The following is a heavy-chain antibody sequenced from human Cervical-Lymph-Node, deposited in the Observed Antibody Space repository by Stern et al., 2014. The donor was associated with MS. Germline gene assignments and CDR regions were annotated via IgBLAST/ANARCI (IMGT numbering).Heavy chain of an antibody. CDR2: IIPLFNRA. CDR1: GGSLSTFT. Sequence: QMQLVQSGAEVKKPGSSVKVSCKASGGSLSTFTLTWVRQAPGQGLEWVGGIIPLFNRANYAQTFQGRVTMTADKATNTVYMELASLRFEDTAVYYCAREKSYFDSSGHYDVFDIWGQGTKVTVSS. J-gene: IGHJ3*02. V-gene: IGHV1-69*06. CDR3: AREKSYFDSSGHYDVFDI. D-gene: IGHD3-22*01.